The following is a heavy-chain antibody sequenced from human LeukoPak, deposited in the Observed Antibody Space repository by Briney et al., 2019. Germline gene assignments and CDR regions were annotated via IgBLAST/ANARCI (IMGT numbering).Heavy chain of an antibody. Sequence: GGSLRLSCAASGFPFSTYAMSWVRQAPGKGLEWVSSIRGSDGSTYYADSVKGRFAISRDNSKNTLYLQMNSLRAEDTAVYYCAKDVYGDYGGLDYWGQGTLVAVSS. CDR1: GFPFSTYA. CDR2: IRGSDGST. CDR3: AKDVYGDYGGLDY. D-gene: IGHD4-17*01. J-gene: IGHJ4*02. V-gene: IGHV3-23*01.